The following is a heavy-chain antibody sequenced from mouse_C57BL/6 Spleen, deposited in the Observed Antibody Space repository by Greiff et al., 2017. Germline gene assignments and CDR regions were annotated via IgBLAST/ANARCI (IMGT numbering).Heavy chain of an antibody. Sequence: EVKVEESGGGLVQPKGSLKLSCAASGFTFNTYAMHWVRQAPGKGLEWVARIRSKSSNYATYYADSVKDRFTISRDDSQSMLYLQMSNLKPEDTAMYYCVREMRPSLWPGCAYWGQGTLVTVSA. V-gene: IGHV10-3*01. CDR1: GFTFNTYA. D-gene: IGHD1-1*02. J-gene: IGHJ3*01. CDR3: VREMRPSLWPGCAY. CDR2: IRSKSSNYAT.